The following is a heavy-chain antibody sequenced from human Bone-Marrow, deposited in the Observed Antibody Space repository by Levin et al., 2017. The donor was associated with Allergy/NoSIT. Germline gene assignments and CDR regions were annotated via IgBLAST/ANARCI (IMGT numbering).Heavy chain of an antibody. D-gene: IGHD5-12*01. Sequence: ASVKVSCKASGYSFSSYGIHWIRQAPGQGLEWMGWISGYTGNTEYVQKFQDRATLTIDTSTTTVYMELRSLTSDDTAVYFCARGNIAPIPYPATDYWGQGTLVAVSS. V-gene: IGHV1-18*01. CDR1: GYSFSSYG. CDR2: ISGYTGNT. J-gene: IGHJ4*02. CDR3: ARGNIAPIPYPATDY.